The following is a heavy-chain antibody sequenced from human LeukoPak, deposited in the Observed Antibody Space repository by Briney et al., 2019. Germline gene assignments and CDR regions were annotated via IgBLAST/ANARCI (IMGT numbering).Heavy chain of an antibody. CDR1: GFTFSSHP. CDR2: IANDGRFT. V-gene: IGHV3-30*04. D-gene: IGHD2-8*01. Sequence: GRSLRLSCAASGFTFSSHPMNWVRQAPGEGLEWVAVIANDGRFTHYADSVKGRFTISRDNSKSTLEMQMNSLRAEDTALCYCVKEANGFDMWGLGTMVTVSS. CDR3: VKEANGFDM. J-gene: IGHJ3*02.